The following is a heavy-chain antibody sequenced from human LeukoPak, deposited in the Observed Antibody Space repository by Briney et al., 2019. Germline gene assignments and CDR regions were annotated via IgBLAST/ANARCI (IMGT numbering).Heavy chain of an antibody. CDR3: ARQRRSGSYQRPYFDY. Sequence: SETLSLTCTVSGGSISSSSYYWGWIRQPPGKGLEWIGSIYYSGSTYCNPSLKSRVTISVDTSKNQFSLKLSSVTAADTAVYYCARQRRSGSYQRPYFDYWGQGTLVTVSS. V-gene: IGHV4-39*01. D-gene: IGHD1-26*01. CDR1: GGSISSSSYY. CDR2: IYYSGST. J-gene: IGHJ4*02.